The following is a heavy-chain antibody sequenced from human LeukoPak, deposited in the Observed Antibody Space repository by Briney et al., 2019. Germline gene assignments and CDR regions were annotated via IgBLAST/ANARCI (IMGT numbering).Heavy chain of an antibody. D-gene: IGHD6-13*01. Sequence: SETLSLTCAVYGGSFSAYYWSWIRQPPGRGREWIGEINHSGSTNYNPSLKSRVTISIDTSKNQFSLEMSSVTAADTAVYYCARGRGARSSRWYNWFDPWGQGTLVTVSS. V-gene: IGHV4-34*01. J-gene: IGHJ5*02. CDR2: INHSGST. CDR3: ARGRGARSSRWYNWFDP. CDR1: GGSFSAYY.